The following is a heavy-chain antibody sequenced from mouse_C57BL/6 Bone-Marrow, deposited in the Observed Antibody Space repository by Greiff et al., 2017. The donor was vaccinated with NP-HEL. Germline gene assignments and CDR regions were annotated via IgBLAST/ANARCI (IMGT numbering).Heavy chain of an antibody. Sequence: QVQLKQPGAELVKPGASVKMSCKASGYTFTSYWITWVKQRPGQGLEWIGDIYPGSGSTNYNEKFKSKATLTVDTSSSTAYMQLSSLTSEDSAVYYCARGGFRDAMDYWGQGTSVTVSS. D-gene: IGHD3-2*02. CDR1: GYTFTSYW. CDR3: ARGGFRDAMDY. CDR2: IYPGSGST. J-gene: IGHJ4*01. V-gene: IGHV1-55*01.